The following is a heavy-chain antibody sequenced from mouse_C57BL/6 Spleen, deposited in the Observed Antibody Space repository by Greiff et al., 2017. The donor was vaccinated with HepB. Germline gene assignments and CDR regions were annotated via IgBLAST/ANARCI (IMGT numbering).Heavy chain of an antibody. D-gene: IGHD1-1*01. V-gene: IGHV3-6*01. CDR1: GYSITSGYY. Sequence: EVKLVESGPGLVKPSQSLSLTCSVTGYSITSGYYWNWIRQFPGNKLEWMGYISYDGSNNYNPSLKNRISITRDTSKNQFFLKLNSVTTEDTATYYCARDEGYYGTPGYFDVWGTGTTVTVSS. CDR3: ARDEGYYGTPGYFDV. CDR2: ISYDGSN. J-gene: IGHJ1*03.